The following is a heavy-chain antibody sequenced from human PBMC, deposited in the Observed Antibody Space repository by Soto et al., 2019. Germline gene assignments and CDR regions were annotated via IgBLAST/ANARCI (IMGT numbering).Heavy chain of an antibody. J-gene: IGHJ6*03. CDR1: GGXFSGYY. D-gene: IGHD3-10*01. Sequence: SETLSXXXAXXGGXFSGYYWXWIXQPXXKGLEWIXXXNXSXXXNYNPSLKSRVTISEDTSKNQFSLKLSSVTAADTAVYDCARLPTWFGEXRHPFPRRYYYYMDVWGKGTTVTVSS. V-gene: IGHV4-34*01. CDR3: ARLPTWFGEXRHPFPRRYYYYMDV. CDR2: XNXSXXX.